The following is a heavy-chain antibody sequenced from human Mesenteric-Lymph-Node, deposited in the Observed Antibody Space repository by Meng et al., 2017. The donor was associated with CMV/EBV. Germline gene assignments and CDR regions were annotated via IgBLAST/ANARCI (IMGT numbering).Heavy chain of an antibody. CDR3: ARDQKGIMNSADFDY. V-gene: IGHV4-39*07. J-gene: IGHJ4*02. CDR1: GGSISGTSYY. Sequence: SETLSLTCTVSGGSISGTSYYWGWIRQPPGNGLEWIGSIYFSGGTYYNPSLKGRVTLSVDTSKNQFSLRLSSVTAADTAVYYCARDQKGIMNSADFDYWGQGTLVTVSS. CDR2: IYFSGGT. D-gene: IGHD3-16*01.